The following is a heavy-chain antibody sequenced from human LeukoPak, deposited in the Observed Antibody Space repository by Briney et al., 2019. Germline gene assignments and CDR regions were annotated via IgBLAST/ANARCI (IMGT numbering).Heavy chain of an antibody. V-gene: IGHV3-23*01. Sequence: GGSLRLSCAASGFTFSSYAMSWVRQAPGKGLEWVSSVSGSGNRTYYADSVKGRFTISRDNAKNSLYLQMNSLRAEDTAVYYCARVLELAAAGTGFDPWGQGTLVTVSS. CDR1: GFTFSSYA. J-gene: IGHJ5*02. CDR3: ARVLELAAAGTGFDP. CDR2: VSGSGNRT. D-gene: IGHD6-13*01.